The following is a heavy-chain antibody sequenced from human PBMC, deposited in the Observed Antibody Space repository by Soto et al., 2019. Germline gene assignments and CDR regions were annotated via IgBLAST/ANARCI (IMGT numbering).Heavy chain of an antibody. D-gene: IGHD2-2*01. J-gene: IGHJ4*02. CDR3: ARRYCSRVDCYSDS. CDR2: IDPGDSSA. Sequence: GESLKISCHGSGYTFFSFWIVWVRQVPGKGLEWVGRIDPGDSSATYSPTFQGHVTISADRSTRSAYLQWRSLRASDTAINFCARRYCSRVDCYSDSWGQGSPVTVSS. CDR1: GYTFFSFW. V-gene: IGHV5-10-1*01.